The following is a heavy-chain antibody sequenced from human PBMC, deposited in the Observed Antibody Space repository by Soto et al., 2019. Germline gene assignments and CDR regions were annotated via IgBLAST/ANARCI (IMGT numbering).Heavy chain of an antibody. CDR1: GFTFSSYS. D-gene: IGHD3-22*01. J-gene: IGHJ6*03. Sequence: GGSLRLSCAASGFTFSSYSMNWVRQAPGKGLEWVSYISSSGNAMYYADSVKGRFTISRDNDKNSLYLQMNSLRAEDTAVYYCARDNRDYYYMDVWGKGTTVTVSS. V-gene: IGHV3-48*01. CDR2: ISSSGNAM. CDR3: ARDNRDYYYMDV.